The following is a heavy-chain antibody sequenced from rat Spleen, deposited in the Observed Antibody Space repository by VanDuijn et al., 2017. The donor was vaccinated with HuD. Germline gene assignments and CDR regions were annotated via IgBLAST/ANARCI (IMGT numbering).Heavy chain of an antibody. CDR1: RFTFSNYD. Sequence: EVRLVESGGGLVQPGGSLKLSCTASRFTFSNYDMAWVRQAPTKGLEWVASISPSGGSTYYRDSVKGRFTVSRDNAKSTLYLQMNSLRSEDTATYYCTNYYSGWFAYWGQGTLVTVSS. J-gene: IGHJ3*01. D-gene: IGHD1-1*01. V-gene: IGHV5S23*01. CDR3: TNYYSGWFAY. CDR2: ISPSGGST.